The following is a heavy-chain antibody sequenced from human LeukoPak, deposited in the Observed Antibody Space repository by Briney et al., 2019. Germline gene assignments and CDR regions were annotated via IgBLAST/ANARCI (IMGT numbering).Heavy chain of an antibody. Sequence: GGSLRLSCAASGFTFSSYAMSWVRQAPGKGLEWVSAISGGGGSTYYADSVKGRFTTSRDNSKNTLYLQMNSLRAEDTAVYYCAKAHYDFWSGYYRYFDYWGQGTLVTVSS. D-gene: IGHD3-3*01. CDR3: AKAHYDFWSGYYRYFDY. CDR2: ISGGGGST. J-gene: IGHJ4*02. CDR1: GFTFSSYA. V-gene: IGHV3-23*01.